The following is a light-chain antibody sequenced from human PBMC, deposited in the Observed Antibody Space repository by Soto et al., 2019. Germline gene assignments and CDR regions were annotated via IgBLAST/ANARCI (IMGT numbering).Light chain of an antibody. V-gene: IGLV1-44*01. CDR1: SSNIGSNS. CDR3: AAWDDSLNGHHVV. Sequence: QSVLTQPPSASGTPGQRVTISCSGSSSNIGSNSVNWYQQLPGTAPKLLIFSNNQRPSGVPDRFSGSKSDTSASLAISGHKSEDEADYYCAAWDDSLNGHHVVFGGRTKLTVL. CDR2: SNN. J-gene: IGLJ2*01.